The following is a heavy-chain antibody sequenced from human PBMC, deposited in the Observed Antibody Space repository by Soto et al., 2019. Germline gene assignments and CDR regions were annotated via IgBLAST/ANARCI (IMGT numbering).Heavy chain of an antibody. Sequence: GGSLRLSCAVSGITFSLAWLNWVRQAPGKGLEWVGRIKPKANGGTADYAAPMRGRIIISRDDSANMLYLQLNGLKTEDTAVYYCTVLWGTSYFDYWGHGSLVTVSS. CDR1: GITFSLAW. V-gene: IGHV3-15*07. CDR2: IKPKANGGTA. D-gene: IGHD3-16*01. J-gene: IGHJ4*01. CDR3: TVLWGTSYFDY.